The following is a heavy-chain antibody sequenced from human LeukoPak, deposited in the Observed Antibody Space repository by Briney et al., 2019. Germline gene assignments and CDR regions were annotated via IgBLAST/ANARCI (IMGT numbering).Heavy chain of an antibody. CDR2: ISSSGSSI. CDR3: AELCITMIGGV. J-gene: IGHJ6*04. Sequence: GGSVTLSCAAYGFTYCSFEMKWLAQAPGMGLVGFSYISSSGSSIYYAGCVTGRLTISRDKAKISLYLQMNSLRAEDTAVYYCAELCITMIGGVWGKGTTVTISS. CDR1: GFTYCSFE. V-gene: IGHV3-48*03. D-gene: IGHD3-10*02.